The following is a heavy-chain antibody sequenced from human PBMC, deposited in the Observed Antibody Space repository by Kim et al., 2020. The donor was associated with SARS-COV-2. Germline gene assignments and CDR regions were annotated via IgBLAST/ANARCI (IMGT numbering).Heavy chain of an antibody. D-gene: IGHD4-17*01. CDR1: GGSVSSGSYY. J-gene: IGHJ5*02. CDR2: IYYSGST. V-gene: IGHV4-61*01. CDR3: ARGPKLRWTTNWFDP. Sequence: SETLSLTCTVSGGSVSSGSYYWSWIRQPPGKGLEWIGYIYYSGSTNYNPSLKSRVTISVDTSKNQFSLKLSSVTAADTAVYYCARGPKLRWTTNWFDPWGQGTLVTVSS.